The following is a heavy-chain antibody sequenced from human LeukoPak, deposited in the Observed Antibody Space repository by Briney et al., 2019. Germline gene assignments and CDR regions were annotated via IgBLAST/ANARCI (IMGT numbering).Heavy chain of an antibody. Sequence: PSETLSLTCAVYGGSFSGYYWSWIRQPPGKGLEWIGEINHSGSTNYNPSLKSRVTISVDTSKNQFSLKLSSVTAADTAVYYCARNPHPPGGVRGAFDIWGQGTMVTVSS. CDR2: INHSGST. CDR3: ARNPHPPGGVRGAFDI. CDR1: GGSFSGYY. J-gene: IGHJ3*02. D-gene: IGHD3-16*01. V-gene: IGHV4-34*01.